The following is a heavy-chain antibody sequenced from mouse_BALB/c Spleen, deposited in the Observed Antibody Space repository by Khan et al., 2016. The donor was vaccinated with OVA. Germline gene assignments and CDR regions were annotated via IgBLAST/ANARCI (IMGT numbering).Heavy chain of an antibody. CDR3: ATSYYYGYYFDY. D-gene: IGHD1-1*01. CDR1: GLTFSSYG. J-gene: IGHJ2*01. CDR2: ISGDSSTI. V-gene: IGHV5-17*02. Sequence: EVELVESGGGLVQPGGSRKLSCAASGLTFSSYGMHWVRQAPEKGLECVAYISGDSSTIYYADTVKGRFTISRDNPKNTLFLQMTSLMSEDTAMYYCATSYYYGYYFDYWGPGTTLTVSS.